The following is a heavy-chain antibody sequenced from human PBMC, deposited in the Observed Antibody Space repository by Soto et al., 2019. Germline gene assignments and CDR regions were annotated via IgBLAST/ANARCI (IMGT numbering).Heavy chain of an antibody. CDR3: ARAGVMITFGGVIAPVV. V-gene: IGHV3-48*03. CDR1: GFTFSSYE. CDR2: ISSSGSTI. D-gene: IGHD3-16*02. Sequence: PGESLKISCAASGFTFSSYEMNWVRQAPGKGLEWVSYISSSGSTIYYADSVKGRFTISRDNAKNSLYLQMNSLRAEDTAVYYCARAGVMITFGGVIAPVVWGQGTTVTVSS. J-gene: IGHJ6*02.